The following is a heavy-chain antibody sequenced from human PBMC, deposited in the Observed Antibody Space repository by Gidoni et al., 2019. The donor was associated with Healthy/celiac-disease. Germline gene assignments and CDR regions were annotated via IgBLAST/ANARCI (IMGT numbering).Heavy chain of an antibody. CDR1: GFTFSSYW. CDR3: ARGRLRYPLEGGMDV. CDR2: INSDGSST. D-gene: IGHD3-9*01. Sequence: EVQLVESGGGLVQPGGSLRLSCAASGFTFSSYWMHWVRQAPGKGLGWVSRINSDGSSTSYADSVKGRFTISRDNAKNTLYLQMNSLRAEDTAVYYCARGRLRYPLEGGMDVWGQGTTVTVSS. J-gene: IGHJ6*02. V-gene: IGHV3-74*01.